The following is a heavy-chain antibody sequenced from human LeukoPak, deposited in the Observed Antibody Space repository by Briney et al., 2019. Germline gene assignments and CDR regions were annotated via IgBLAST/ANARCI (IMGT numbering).Heavy chain of an antibody. V-gene: IGHV4-34*01. Sequence: KPSETLSLTCAVYGGSFSGYYWSWIRQPPGKGLEWIGEINHSGSTSYNPSLKSRVTISVDTSKNQFSLKLSSVTAADTAVYYCARPRYSSSSPYDYWGQGTLVTVSS. CDR1: GGSFSGYY. J-gene: IGHJ4*02. CDR3: ARPRYSSSSPYDY. D-gene: IGHD6-6*01. CDR2: INHSGST.